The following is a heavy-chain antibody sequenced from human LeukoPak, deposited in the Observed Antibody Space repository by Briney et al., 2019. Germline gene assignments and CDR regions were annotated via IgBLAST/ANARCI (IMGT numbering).Heavy chain of an antibody. D-gene: IGHD6-13*01. CDR1: GGSISSSSYY. CDR2: IYYSGST. Sequence: SETLSLTCTVSGGSISSSSYYWGWIRQPPGKGLEWIGSIYYSGSTYYNPSLKSRVTISVDTSKNQFSLMLSSVTAADTAVYYCARGPAGTWPFDIWGQGTMVTVSS. V-gene: IGHV4-39*07. J-gene: IGHJ3*02. CDR3: ARGPAGTWPFDI.